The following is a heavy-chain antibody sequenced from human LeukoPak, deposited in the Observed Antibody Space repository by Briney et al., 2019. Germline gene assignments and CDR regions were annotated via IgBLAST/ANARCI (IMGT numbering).Heavy chain of an antibody. V-gene: IGHV3-23*01. CDR1: GFTFSSYA. J-gene: IGHJ4*02. D-gene: IGHD1-26*01. CDR2: ISGSGGST. CDR3: AKHEGVGAYSQPFDY. Sequence: GGSLRLSCAASGFTFSSYAMSWVRQAPGKGLEWVSAISGSGGSTYYADSVKGRFTISRDNSKNTLYLQMNSLRAEGTAVYYCAKHEGVGAYSQPFDYWGQGTLVTVSS.